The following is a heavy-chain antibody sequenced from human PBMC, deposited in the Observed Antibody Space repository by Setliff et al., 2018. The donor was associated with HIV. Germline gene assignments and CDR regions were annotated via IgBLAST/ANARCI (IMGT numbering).Heavy chain of an antibody. J-gene: IGHJ3*02. CDR3: AIVSHTNVAAHDAFDI. Sequence: ASVKVSCKASGYTFTSYYIHWVRQAPGQGLEWMGRINPSSGGIHYAQKFQGRVTMTADTSTDTAYMELSSLRSEDTAVYYCAIVSHTNVAAHDAFDIWGQGTMVTVSS. V-gene: IGHV1-46*01. CDR2: INPSSGGI. D-gene: IGHD6-19*01. CDR1: GYTFTSYY.